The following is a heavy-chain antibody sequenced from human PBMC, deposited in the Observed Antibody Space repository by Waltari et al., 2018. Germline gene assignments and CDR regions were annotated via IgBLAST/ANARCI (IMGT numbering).Heavy chain of an antibody. J-gene: IGHJ4*02. CDR1: GGSISSSSYY. CDR3: ARRLNRGSSSSFDY. D-gene: IGHD6-6*01. V-gene: IGHV4-39*01. CDR2: IYYSGRT. Sequence: QLQLQESGPGLVKPSETLSLTCTVSGGSISSSSYYWGWIRQPPGQGLEWIGSIYYSGRTYYNPSLKILVTISVYTSKNSFSLKLSSVTAADTAVYYFARRLNRGSSSSFDYWGQGTLVTVSS.